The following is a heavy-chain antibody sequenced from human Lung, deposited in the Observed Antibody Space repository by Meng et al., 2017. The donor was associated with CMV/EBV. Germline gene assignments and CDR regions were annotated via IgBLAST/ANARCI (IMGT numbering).Heavy chain of an antibody. CDR3: ARERGLGFRGTNDAFDI. J-gene: IGHJ3*02. CDR1: GYTFSLYY. CDR2: INPNTGGT. D-gene: IGHD3-16*01. Sequence: ASVXVSXXASGYTFSLYYIHWVRQAPGQGLEWMGWINPNTGGTNSAQKFQGRVTITGDTSISTAYMELSRLNSDDTALYYCARERGLGFRGTNDAFDIWGQGXMVTVSS. V-gene: IGHV1-2*02.